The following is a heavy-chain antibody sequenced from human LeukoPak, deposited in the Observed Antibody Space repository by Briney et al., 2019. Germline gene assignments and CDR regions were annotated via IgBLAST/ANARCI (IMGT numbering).Heavy chain of an antibody. V-gene: IGHV4-61*08. Sequence: SETLSLTCTVSGGSISSGDYYWSWIRQPPGKGLEWIGYIYYSGSTNYNPSLKSRVTISVDQSKNQFSLKLTSMTAADTAVYYCARGGSNFDYWGQGTLVTVSS. CDR2: IYYSGST. D-gene: IGHD2-15*01. J-gene: IGHJ4*02. CDR1: GGSISSGDYY. CDR3: ARGGSNFDY.